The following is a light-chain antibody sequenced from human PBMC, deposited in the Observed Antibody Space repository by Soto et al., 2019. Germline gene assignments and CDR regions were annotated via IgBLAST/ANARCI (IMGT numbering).Light chain of an antibody. CDR1: SSDVGGYDY. CDR2: DVS. V-gene: IGLV2-14*03. CDR3: SSYTSSSLYV. Sequence: QSALTQPASVSGSPGQSITISCTGTSSDVGGYDYVSWYQYHPGKAPKLMIYDVSNRPSGVSNRFSGSKSGNTASLTISGLQAEDEADYYCSSYTSSSLYVFGTGTKLTVL. J-gene: IGLJ1*01.